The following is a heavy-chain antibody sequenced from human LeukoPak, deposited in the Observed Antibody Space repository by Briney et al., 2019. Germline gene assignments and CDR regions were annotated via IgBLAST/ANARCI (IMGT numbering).Heavy chain of an antibody. CDR1: GFTFSSYA. V-gene: IGHV3-30*02. J-gene: IGHJ4*02. CDR3: AKSASSSSPLDY. CDR2: IRYDGSNK. D-gene: IGHD6-6*01. Sequence: GGSLRLSCAASGFTFSSYAMGWVRQAPGKGLEWVAFIRYDGSNKYYADSVKGRFTISRDNSKNTLYLQMNSLRAEDTAVYYCAKSASSSSPLDYWGQGTLVTVSS.